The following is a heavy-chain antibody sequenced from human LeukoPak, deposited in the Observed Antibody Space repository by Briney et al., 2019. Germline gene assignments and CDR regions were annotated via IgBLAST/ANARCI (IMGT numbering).Heavy chain of an antibody. CDR1: GYSISSSYY. D-gene: IGHD3-10*01. J-gene: IGHJ4*01. Sequence: SETLSLTCTVSGYSISSSYYWGWVRQPPGEGLEWIGSIYYSGNTYYSPSLKSRLIISVDTSKNQFSLRLNSVTAADTALYYCARSPPFRLTLIRGVIPYYFDSWGHGTLVTVSS. V-gene: IGHV4-38-2*02. CDR2: IYYSGNT. CDR3: ARSPPFRLTLIRGVIPYYFDS.